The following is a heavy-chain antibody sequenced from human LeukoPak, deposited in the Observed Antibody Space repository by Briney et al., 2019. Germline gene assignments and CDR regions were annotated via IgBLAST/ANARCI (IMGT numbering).Heavy chain of an antibody. CDR3: ARGVRGRTGVYSYGFYFDH. D-gene: IGHD5-18*01. CDR2: VKSTDGST. Sequence: GASVKVSCQTSGYTFTDYDINWVRQAPGEGLEWMGWVKSTDGSTAIARDFQGKISLTRDISTDTVHMQLSGLTSEDTAIFYCARGVRGRTGVYSYGFYFDHWGQGTPLTVSS. CDR1: GYTFTDYD. J-gene: IGHJ4*02. V-gene: IGHV1-8*02.